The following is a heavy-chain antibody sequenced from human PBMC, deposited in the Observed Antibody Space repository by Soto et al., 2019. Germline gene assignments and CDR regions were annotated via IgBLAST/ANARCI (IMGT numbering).Heavy chain of an antibody. CDR2: AAYSGGT. CDR1: GGSIANNNYF. Sequence: SETLSLTCTVSGGSIANNNYFWGWVRQPPGEGLEWIGSAAYSGGTYKNPSLKSRVTVSVDTSKNQFSLKLTSVTAADTAVYYCAKVVVGATSHSDFDSWGQGTLVTVSS. D-gene: IGHD2-15*01. J-gene: IGHJ4*02. CDR3: AKVVVGATSHSDFDS. V-gene: IGHV4-39*01.